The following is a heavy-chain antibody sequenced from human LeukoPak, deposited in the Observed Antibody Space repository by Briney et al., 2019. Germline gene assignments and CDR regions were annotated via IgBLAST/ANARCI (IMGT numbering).Heavy chain of an antibody. CDR2: IYYSGRT. D-gene: IGHD3-3*01. CDR1: GCTISSYY. J-gene: IGHJ5*02. Sequence: PSETLSLTCTVSGCTISSYYWSWIRQPPGKGLEWMVYIYYSGRTYYNRSLKSRVNISVDPSKNQFTLKLSSVAAADSAVYHCARGLVRFPCSWFDPWGQGTMVTVSS. CDR3: ARGLVRFPCSWFDP. V-gene: IGHV4-59*01.